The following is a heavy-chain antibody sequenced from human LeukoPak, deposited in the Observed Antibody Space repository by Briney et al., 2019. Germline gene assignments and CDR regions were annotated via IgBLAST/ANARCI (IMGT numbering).Heavy chain of an antibody. CDR2: ISAYNGNT. J-gene: IGHJ4*02. CDR3: ARLGRKTTVVPPDFDC. V-gene: IGHV1-18*01. D-gene: IGHD4-23*01. CDR1: GYTFTSYG. Sequence: ASVKVSCKASGYTFTSYGISWVRQAPGQGLEWMGWISAYNGNTNYAQKLQGRVTMTTDTSTSTAYMELRSLRSDDTAVYYCARLGRKTTVVPPDFDCWGQGTLVTVSS.